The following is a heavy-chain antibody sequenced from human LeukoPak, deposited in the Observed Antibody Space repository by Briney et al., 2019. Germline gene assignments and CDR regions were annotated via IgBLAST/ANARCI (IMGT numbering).Heavy chain of an antibody. J-gene: IGHJ4*02. CDR1: GFTFSSYW. CDR3: AKDATIAAADY. D-gene: IGHD6-13*01. CDR2: IKQDGSEK. Sequence: PGGSLRLSCAASGFTFSSYWMSWVRQAPGKGLEWVANIKQDGSEKYYVDSVKGRFTISRDNAKNSLYLQMNSLRAEDTAVYYCAKDATIAAADYWGQGTLVTVSS. V-gene: IGHV3-7*01.